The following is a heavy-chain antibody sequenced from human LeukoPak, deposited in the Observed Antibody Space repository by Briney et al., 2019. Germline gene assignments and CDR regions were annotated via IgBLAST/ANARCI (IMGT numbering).Heavy chain of an antibody. CDR1: GYTLTELS. CDR2: FDPEDGET. D-gene: IGHD4-17*01. CDR3: ATGRYDYGDHSPFDP. V-gene: IGHV1-24*01. Sequence: GASVKVSCKVSGYTLTELSMHWVRQAPGKGLEWMGGFDPEDGETIYAQKFQGRVTMTEDTSTDTAYMELSSLRSEDTAVYYCATGRYDYGDHSPFDPWGQGTLVTVSS. J-gene: IGHJ5*02.